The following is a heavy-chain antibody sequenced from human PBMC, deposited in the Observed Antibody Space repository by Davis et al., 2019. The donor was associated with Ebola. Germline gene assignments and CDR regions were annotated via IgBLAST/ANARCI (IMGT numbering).Heavy chain of an antibody. V-gene: IGHV1-18*04. J-gene: IGHJ4*02. Sequence: AASVKVSCKASGYTFTRYGISWVRQAPGQGLEWMGWISAYNGNTNYAQKLQGRVTMTTDTSTSTAYMDLRSLRSGDTAVYYCARVRSMVRGGDFDYWGQGTLVTVSS. CDR3: ARVRSMVRGGDFDY. CDR2: ISAYNGNT. CDR1: GYTFTRYG. D-gene: IGHD3-10*01.